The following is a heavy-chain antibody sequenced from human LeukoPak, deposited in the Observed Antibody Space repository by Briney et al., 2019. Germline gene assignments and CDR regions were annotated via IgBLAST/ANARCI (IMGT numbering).Heavy chain of an antibody. V-gene: IGHV4-39*07. CDR2: IYYSGST. CDR1: GGSISSSSYY. J-gene: IGHJ6*03. D-gene: IGHD5-24*01. CDR3: ARRGQWLQRYMDV. Sequence: PSETLSLTCTVSGGSISSSSYYWGWIRQPPGKGLEWIGSIYYSGSTYYNPSLKSRVTISVDTSKNQFSLKLSSVTAADTAVYYCARRGQWLQRYMDVWGKGTTVTVSS.